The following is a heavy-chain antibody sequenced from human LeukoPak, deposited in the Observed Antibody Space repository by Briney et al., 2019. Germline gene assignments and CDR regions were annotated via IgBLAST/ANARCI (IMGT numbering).Heavy chain of an antibody. CDR2: ISSSSSYI. CDR3: ARDGSGYDDAFDI. D-gene: IGHD3-10*01. Sequence: GGSLRLSCAASGFTFSSYSMNWVRQAPGKGLEWVSSISSSSSYIYYADSVKGRFTISRDNARSSLYLQMNSLRAEDTAVYYCARDGSGYDDAFDIWGQGTMVTVSS. J-gene: IGHJ3*02. V-gene: IGHV3-21*01. CDR1: GFTFSSYS.